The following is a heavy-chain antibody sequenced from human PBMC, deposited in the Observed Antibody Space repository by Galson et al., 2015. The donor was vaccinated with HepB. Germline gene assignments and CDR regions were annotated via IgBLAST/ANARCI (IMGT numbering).Heavy chain of an antibody. D-gene: IGHD1-14*01. CDR3: AREGISYYYYGIDV. CDR2: IKQDGSEK. CDR1: GFTFSSYW. Sequence: SLRLSCAASGFTFSSYWMSWVRQAPGKGLEWVANIKQDGSEKYYVDSVKGRFTISRDNAKNSLYLQMDSLRAEDTAVYYCAREGISYYYYGIDVWGQGTTVTVSS. J-gene: IGHJ6*02. V-gene: IGHV3-7*03.